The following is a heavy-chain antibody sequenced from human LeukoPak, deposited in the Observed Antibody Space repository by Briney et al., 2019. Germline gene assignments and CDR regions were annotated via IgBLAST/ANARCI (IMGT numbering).Heavy chain of an antibody. Sequence: SETLSLTCTVSGDSISGYYWNWIRQPPGKGLEWIGFVYYSGSTNHNPSLKSRVTISVDTSKNQFSLKLSSVTAADTAVYYCARDDAVAGSRGINYWGQGTLVTVSS. CDR3: ARDDAVAGSRGINY. D-gene: IGHD6-19*01. CDR1: GDSISGYY. J-gene: IGHJ4*02. CDR2: VYYSGST. V-gene: IGHV4-59*01.